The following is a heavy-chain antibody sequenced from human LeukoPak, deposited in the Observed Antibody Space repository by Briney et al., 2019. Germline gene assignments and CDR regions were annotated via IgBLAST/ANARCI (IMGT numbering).Heavy chain of an antibody. CDR1: GGSFSGYY. D-gene: IGHD5/OR15-5a*01. J-gene: IGHJ4*02. Sequence: SETLSLTCAVYGGSFSGYYWSWIRQPPGKGLEWIGEINHSGSTNYNPSLKSRVTISVDTSKNQFSLTVNSVTAADTAVYYCTRGSTLADDYWGQGILVTVSP. CDR2: INHSGST. CDR3: TRGSTLADDY. V-gene: IGHV4-34*01.